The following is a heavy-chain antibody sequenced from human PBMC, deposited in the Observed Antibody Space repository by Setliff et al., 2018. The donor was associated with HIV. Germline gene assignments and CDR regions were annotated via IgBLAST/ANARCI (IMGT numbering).Heavy chain of an antibody. V-gene: IGHV3-7*05. CDR3: ARDLSYDYDRSSDTFDY. CDR2: IKQDGSVK. J-gene: IGHJ4*02. D-gene: IGHD3-22*01. Sequence: PGGSLRLSCAASGFTFSNNWMAWVRLAPGKGLEWVANIKQDGSVKNYVDSVRGRFTISRDNAENSLFLQMTGLRPEDTAMYYCARDLSYDYDRSSDTFDYWGQGTLVTVSS. CDR1: GFTFSNNW.